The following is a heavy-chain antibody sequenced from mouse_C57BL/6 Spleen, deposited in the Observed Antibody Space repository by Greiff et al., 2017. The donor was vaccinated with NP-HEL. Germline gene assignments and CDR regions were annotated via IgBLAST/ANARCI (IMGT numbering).Heavy chain of an antibody. CDR3: ARYGDYDHGYFDV. Sequence: VQLKESGGGLVQPGGSLSLSCAASGFTFTDYYMSWVRQPPGKALEWLGFIRNKANGYTTEYSASVKGRFTISRDNSQSILYLQMNALRAEDSATYYCARYGDYDHGYFDVWGTGTTVTVSS. V-gene: IGHV7-3*01. J-gene: IGHJ1*03. CDR1: GFTFTDYY. D-gene: IGHD2-4*01. CDR2: IRNKANGYTT.